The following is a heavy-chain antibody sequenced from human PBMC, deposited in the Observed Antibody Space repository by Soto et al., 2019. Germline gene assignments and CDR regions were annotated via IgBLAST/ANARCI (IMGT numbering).Heavy chain of an antibody. D-gene: IGHD3-3*01. Sequence: GGSLRLSCTASGFTFGDYAMSWFRQAPGKGLEWVGFIRSKAYGGTTEYAASVKGRFTISRDDSKSIAYLQMNSLKTEDTAVYYCTRDRQNYDFWSGPSGYWGQGTLVTVSS. CDR2: IRSKAYGGTT. CDR1: GFTFGDYA. J-gene: IGHJ4*02. CDR3: TRDRQNYDFWSGPSGY. V-gene: IGHV3-49*03.